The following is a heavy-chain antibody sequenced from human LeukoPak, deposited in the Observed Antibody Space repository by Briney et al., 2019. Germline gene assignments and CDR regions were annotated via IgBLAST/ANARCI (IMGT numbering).Heavy chain of an antibody. V-gene: IGHV3-21*01. CDR2: ISSSSSYI. D-gene: IGHD6-6*01. CDR1: GFTFSSYS. Sequence: GGSLRLSCAASGFTFSSYSMNWVRQAPGKGLEWVSSISSSSSYIYYADSVKGRFTSSRDNAKNSLYLQMNSLRAEDTAVYYCARVEQLVRRYFDYWGQGTLVTVSS. J-gene: IGHJ4*02. CDR3: ARVEQLVRRYFDY.